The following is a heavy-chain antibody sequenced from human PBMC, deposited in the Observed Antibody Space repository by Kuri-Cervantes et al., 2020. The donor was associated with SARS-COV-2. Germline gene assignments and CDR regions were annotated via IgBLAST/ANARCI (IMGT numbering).Heavy chain of an antibody. CDR1: GASISGFY. CDR3: ARMSGNRIL. Sequence: GSLRLSCTVSGASISGFYWSWIRQPAGKGLEWIGRVDFGGSTNYNSSLKSRVIMSVDTPKNQFSLKLISVTAAATAVYYCARMSGNRILWGQGALVTVSS. CDR2: VDFGGST. J-gene: IGHJ4*02. D-gene: IGHD1-26*01. V-gene: IGHV4-4*07.